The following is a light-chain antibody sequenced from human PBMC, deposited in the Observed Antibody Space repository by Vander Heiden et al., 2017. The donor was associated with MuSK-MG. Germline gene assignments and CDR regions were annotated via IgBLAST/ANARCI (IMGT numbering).Light chain of an antibody. Sequence: IVLTQSPATLSVSPGERPTLPCRASPSVSSNLAWYQSKPVLAPRLLICGASTRATGIPARFSGSGSGTEFTLTMSRRQSEDLTVYYCQQDYKWPPFTFGGGTKVEIK. J-gene: IGKJ4*01. V-gene: IGKV3-15*01. CDR1: PSVSSN. CDR3: QQDYKWPPFT. CDR2: GAS.